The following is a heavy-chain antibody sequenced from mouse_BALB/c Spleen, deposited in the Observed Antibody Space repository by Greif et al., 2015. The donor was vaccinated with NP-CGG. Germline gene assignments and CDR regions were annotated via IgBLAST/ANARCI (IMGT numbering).Heavy chain of an antibody. CDR1: GYTFTSYY. D-gene: IGHD1-1*02. CDR2: ISPSNGGT. V-gene: IGHV1S81*02. Sequence: QVQLQQSGAELVKPGASVKLSCKASGYTFTSYYMYWVKQRPGRGLEWIGEISPSNGGTNFNEKFKSKATLTVDKSSSTAYMQLSSLTSEDSAVNYCTSGGWGYAMDYWGQGTSVTVSS. CDR3: TSGGWGYAMDY. J-gene: IGHJ4*01.